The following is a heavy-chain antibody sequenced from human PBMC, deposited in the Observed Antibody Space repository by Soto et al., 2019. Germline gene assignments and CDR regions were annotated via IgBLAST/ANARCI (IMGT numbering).Heavy chain of an antibody. CDR2: IYYSGST. V-gene: IGHV4-59*01. Sequence: SETLSLTCTVSGGSISSYYWSWIRQPPGKGLEWIGYIYYSGSTNYNPSLKSRVTISVDTSKNQFSLKLSSVTAADTAVYYCARYRLSSYDFWSGYYYAFDIWGQGTMVTVSS. CDR3: ARYRLSSYDFWSGYYYAFDI. D-gene: IGHD3-3*01. CDR1: GGSISSYY. J-gene: IGHJ3*02.